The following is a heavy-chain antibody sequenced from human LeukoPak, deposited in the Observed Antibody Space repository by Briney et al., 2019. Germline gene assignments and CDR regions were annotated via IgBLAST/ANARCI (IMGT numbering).Heavy chain of an antibody. CDR1: GFTVSSNY. V-gene: IGHV3-66*01. Sequence: GGSLRLSCGASGFTVSSNYMSWVRQAPWKGLEWVSVIYSGGSTYYADFVKGRFTISRDNAKNSLYLQMNSLRAEDTAVYYCARAKWELLPGVCAYWGQGTLVTVSS. CDR2: IYSGGST. D-gene: IGHD1-26*01. CDR3: ARAKWELLPGVCAY. J-gene: IGHJ4*02.